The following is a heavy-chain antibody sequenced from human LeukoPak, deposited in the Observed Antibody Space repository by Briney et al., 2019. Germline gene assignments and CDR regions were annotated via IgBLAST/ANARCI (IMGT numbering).Heavy chain of an antibody. CDR3: VKVNPLDY. Sequence: GGSLRLSCAASGFTFSSYGIHWVRQAPGKGLEWVAVISYDGSNKYYADSVKGRFTISRDNSKNTLYLQMNSLRAEDTAVYYCVKVNPLDYWGQGTLVIVSS. V-gene: IGHV3-30*18. CDR1: GFTFSSYG. D-gene: IGHD1-14*01. CDR2: ISYDGSNK. J-gene: IGHJ4*02.